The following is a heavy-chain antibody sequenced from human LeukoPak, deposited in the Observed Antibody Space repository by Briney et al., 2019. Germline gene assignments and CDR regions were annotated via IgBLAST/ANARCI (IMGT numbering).Heavy chain of an antibody. CDR3: ATGYTMIVNLMHAFDI. Sequence: ASVKVSCKVSGYTLTELSMHWVRQAPGKGLEWMGGFDPEDGETIYAQKFQGRVTMTEDTSTDTAYMELSSLRSEDTAVYYCATGYTMIVNLMHAFDIWGQGTMVTVSS. D-gene: IGHD3-22*01. J-gene: IGHJ3*02. V-gene: IGHV1-24*01. CDR1: GYTLTELS. CDR2: FDPEDGET.